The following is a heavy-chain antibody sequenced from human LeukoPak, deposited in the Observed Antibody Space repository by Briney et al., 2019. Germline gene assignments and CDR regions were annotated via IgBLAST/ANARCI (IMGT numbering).Heavy chain of an antibody. CDR1: GFSFSDYW. CDR3: ARDEGVWSGSDH. V-gene: IGHV3-7*01. Sequence: GGSLRLSCAASGFSFSDYWISWLRQAPGKGLEWVANIRPDGSEKQYVDSVKGRFTISRDNTKNSLYLQMSSLRAEDMAVYYCARDEGVWSGSDHWGPGTLVTVSS. J-gene: IGHJ4*02. CDR2: IRPDGSEK. D-gene: IGHD3-3*01.